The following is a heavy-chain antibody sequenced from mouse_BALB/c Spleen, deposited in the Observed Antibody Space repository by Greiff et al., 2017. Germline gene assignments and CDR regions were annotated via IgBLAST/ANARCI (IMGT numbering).Heavy chain of an antibody. V-gene: IGHV3-6*02. J-gene: IGHJ4*01. D-gene: IGHD2-14*01. Sequence: EVKLQESGPGLVKPSQSLSLTCSVTGYSITSGYYWNWIRQFPGNKLEWMGYISYDGSNNYNPSLKNRISITRDTSKNQFFLKLNSVTTEDTATYYCARDQGYAGYYYAMDYWGQGTSVTVSS. CDR3: ARDQGYAGYYYAMDY. CDR1: GYSITSGYY. CDR2: ISYDGSN.